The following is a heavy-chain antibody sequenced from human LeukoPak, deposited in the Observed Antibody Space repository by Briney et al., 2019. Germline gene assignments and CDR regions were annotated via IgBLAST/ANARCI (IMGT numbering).Heavy chain of an antibody. D-gene: IGHD1-26*01. CDR1: GFTFGSYA. J-gene: IGHJ4*02. CDR3: AKVRSPAFYFDY. V-gene: IGHV3-23*01. Sequence: GGSLRLSCAASGFTFGSYAMSWVRQAPGKGLEWVSAISGSGGSTYYADSVKGRFTISRDNSKNTLYLQMNSLRAEDTAVYYCAKVRSPAFYFDYWGQGTLVTVSS. CDR2: ISGSGGST.